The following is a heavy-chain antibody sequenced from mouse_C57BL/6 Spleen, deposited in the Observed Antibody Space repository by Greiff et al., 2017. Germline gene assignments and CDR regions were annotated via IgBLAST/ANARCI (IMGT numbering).Heavy chain of an antibody. J-gene: IGHJ1*03. CDR3: ARGRDYGSSVYFDV. CDR2: IHPNSGST. Sequence: QVQLQQPGAELVKPGASVKLSCTASGYTFTSYWMHWVKQRPGQGLEWIGMIHPNSGSTNYNEKFKSKATLTVDKSSSPAYMQLSSLTSEDAAVYYCARGRDYGSSVYFDVWGTGTTVTVSS. V-gene: IGHV1-64*01. D-gene: IGHD1-1*01. CDR1: GYTFTSYW.